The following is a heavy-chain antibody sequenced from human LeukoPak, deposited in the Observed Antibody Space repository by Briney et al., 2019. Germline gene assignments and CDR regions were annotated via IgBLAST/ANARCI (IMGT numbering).Heavy chain of an antibody. Sequence: PGGSLRLSRAASGFTLSDYWMSWVRQAPGPGLEGVANIKRYGSEKYYVDSVTGRFMFSSDNAKHTLYLPMNSLRDEHTAVYYCAREPREWEQQSFDYWGQGTLVTVSS. D-gene: IGHD1-26*01. J-gene: IGHJ4*02. CDR1: GFTLSDYW. CDR3: AREPREWEQQSFDY. V-gene: IGHV3-7*01. CDR2: IKRYGSEK.